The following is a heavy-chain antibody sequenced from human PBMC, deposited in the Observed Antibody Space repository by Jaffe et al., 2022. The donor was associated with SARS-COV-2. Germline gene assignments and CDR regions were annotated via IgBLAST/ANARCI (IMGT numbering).Heavy chain of an antibody. D-gene: IGHD3-10*01. V-gene: IGHV4-59*01. CDR2: IYYTGST. Sequence: QVQLQESGPGLVKTSETLSLTCTVSGGSISSYYWSWIRQPPGKGLEWIGYIYYTGSTNYNPSLKSRVTISVDTSKNQFSLKLRFVTAADTAVYYCARAGRPMILNWFDPWGQGTLVTVSS. CDR1: GGSISSYY. CDR3: ARAGRPMILNWFDP. J-gene: IGHJ5*02.